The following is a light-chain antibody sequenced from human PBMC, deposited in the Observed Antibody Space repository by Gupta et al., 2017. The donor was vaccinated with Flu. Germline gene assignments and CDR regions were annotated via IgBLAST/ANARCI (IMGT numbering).Light chain of an antibody. Sequence: EIVFTQSPGTLSLSPGERATLSCRASQSVTSNYLGWYQQKPGQAPRLLIFSASSRAIGIPDRFSGSGSGTDFTLTISGLEPEDFAVYHCLQYDKSPPGTFGQGTKVEMK. CDR3: LQYDKSPPGT. CDR1: QSVTSNY. CDR2: SAS. J-gene: IGKJ1*01. V-gene: IGKV3-20*01.